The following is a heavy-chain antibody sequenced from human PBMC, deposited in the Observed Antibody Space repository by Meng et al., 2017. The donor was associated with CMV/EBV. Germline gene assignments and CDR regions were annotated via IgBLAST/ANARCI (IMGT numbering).Heavy chain of an antibody. V-gene: IGHV3-21*01. D-gene: IGHD3-3*01. CDR3: ARDLYDFWSGYYTYEIIY. Sequence: GGSLRLSCAASGFTFSSYSMNWVRQAPGKGLEWVSSISSSGSYIYYADSVKGRFTISRDNAKNSLYLQRNSLRAEDTAVYYCARDLYDFWSGYYTYEIIYWGQGTLVTVSS. J-gene: IGHJ4*02. CDR2: ISSSGSYI. CDR1: GFTFSSYS.